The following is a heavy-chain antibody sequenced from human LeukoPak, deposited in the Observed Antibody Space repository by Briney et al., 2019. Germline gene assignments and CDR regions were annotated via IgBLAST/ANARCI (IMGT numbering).Heavy chain of an antibody. CDR3: AREDGGNGLYFGY. D-gene: IGHD4-23*01. V-gene: IGHV1-2*04. J-gene: IGHJ4*02. Sequence: ASVKVSCKASGYTFTGYYMHWVRQAPGQGLEWMGWINPNSGGTNYAQKFQGWVTMTRDTSISTAYMELSRLRSDDTAVYYCAREDGGNGLYFGYWGQGTLVTVSS. CDR2: INPNSGGT. CDR1: GYTFTGYY.